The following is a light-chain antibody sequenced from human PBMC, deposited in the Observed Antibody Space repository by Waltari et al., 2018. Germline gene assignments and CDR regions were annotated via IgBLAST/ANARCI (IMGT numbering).Light chain of an antibody. CDR1: SSDVGGYNH. CDR3: SSYRTSSTFV. V-gene: IGLV2-14*01. J-gene: IGLJ1*01. Sequence: QSALTQPASVSGSPGQSITISCTGTSSDVGGYNHVSWYQQTPGKAPKLRVYDVIKRPLGVSNRYSGSKSGNTASLTISGLQAEDEAVYYCSSYRTSSTFVFGPGTKVTVL. CDR2: DVI.